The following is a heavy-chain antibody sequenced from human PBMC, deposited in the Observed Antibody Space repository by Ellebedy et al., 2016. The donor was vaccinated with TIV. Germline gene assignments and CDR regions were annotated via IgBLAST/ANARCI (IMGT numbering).Heavy chain of an antibody. CDR3: ARRRDSGSGSYFDP. V-gene: IGHV4-59*08. D-gene: IGHD3-10*01. Sequence: MPSETLSLTCAVHGGSLSDYYWSWIRQPPGKGLEWIVYIYYSGSTNYNPSLRSRVTISVDTSKNQFSLELSSVTAADTAVYYCARRRDSGSGSYFDPWGQGTLVTVSS. CDR2: IYYSGST. J-gene: IGHJ5*02. CDR1: GGSLSDYY.